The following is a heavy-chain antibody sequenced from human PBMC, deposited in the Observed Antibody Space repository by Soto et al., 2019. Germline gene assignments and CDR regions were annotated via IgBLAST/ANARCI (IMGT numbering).Heavy chain of an antibody. V-gene: IGHV3-23*01. Sequence: EVQLLESGGGLVQPGGSLRLSCAASGFTFSSYAMSWVRQAPGKGLEWVSAISGSGGSTYYADSVKGRFTISRDNSKNTLYLQMNSLRAEDTAVYYCARDRSLGAYCGGDCSTSDYGMDVWGQGTTVTVSS. CDR3: ARDRSLGAYCGGDCSTSDYGMDV. D-gene: IGHD2-21*02. CDR1: GFTFSSYA. CDR2: ISGSGGST. J-gene: IGHJ6*02.